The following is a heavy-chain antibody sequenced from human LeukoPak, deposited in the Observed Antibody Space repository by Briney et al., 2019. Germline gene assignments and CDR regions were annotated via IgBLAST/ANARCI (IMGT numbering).Heavy chain of an antibody. CDR3: VKSASYFDY. V-gene: IGHV3-30-3*02. CDR2: TSHNEYNK. CDR1: GFTFSNYA. J-gene: IGHJ4*02. Sequence: QPGGSLRLSCAASGFTFSNYAMHWVRQAPGKGLEWVAATSHNEYNKYYADSVNGRFTISRDNSKNTLHLQMSSLRPDDTAVYYCVKSASYFDYWGQGTLVTVSS.